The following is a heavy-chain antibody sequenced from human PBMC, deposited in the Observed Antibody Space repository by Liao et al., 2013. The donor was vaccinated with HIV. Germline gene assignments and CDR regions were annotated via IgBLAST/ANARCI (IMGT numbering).Heavy chain of an antibody. CDR2: IYTSGST. Sequence: QLQLQESGPGLVKPSETLSLTCTVSGGSISGSDYYWGWIRQPAGKGLEWIGRIYTSGSTNYNPSLKSRVTMSVDTSKNQFSLILSSVTAADTAVYYCARVCSSTSCYGRFPGNYYYYYMDVWGKGTTVTVSS. D-gene: IGHD2-2*01. J-gene: IGHJ6*03. CDR1: GGSISGSDYY. CDR3: ARVCSSTSCYGRFPGNYYYYYMDV. V-gene: IGHV4-61*02.